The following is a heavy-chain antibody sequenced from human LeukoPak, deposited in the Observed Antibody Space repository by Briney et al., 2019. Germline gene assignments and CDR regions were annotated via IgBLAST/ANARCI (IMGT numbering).Heavy chain of an antibody. D-gene: IGHD3-10*01. J-gene: IGHJ2*01. CDR3: ARVEVTPTMGRGVKPLYWYFDL. CDR2: IYYSGST. V-gene: IGHV4-39*01. CDR1: GGSISSSSYY. Sequence: SSETLSLTCTVSGGSISSSSYYWGWIRQPPGKGLEWIGSIYYSGSTYYNPSLKSRVTISVDTSKNQFSLKLSSVTAADTAVYYCARVEVTPTMGRGVKPLYWYFDLWGRGTLVTVSS.